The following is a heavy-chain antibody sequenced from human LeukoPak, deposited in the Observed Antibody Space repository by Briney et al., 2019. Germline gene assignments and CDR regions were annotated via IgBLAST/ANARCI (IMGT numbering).Heavy chain of an antibody. Sequence: SETLSLTCAVYGGSFSDYYWSWVRQPPGKGLEWIGEINHSGRTDYNPSLKSRGTISVDTSKNQFSLKLSSVTAADTAMYYCARGGVTPIRLPIWGQGTMVTVSS. CDR2: INHSGRT. J-gene: IGHJ3*02. D-gene: IGHD2-21*02. CDR3: ARGGVTPIRLPI. CDR1: GGSFSDYY. V-gene: IGHV4-34*01.